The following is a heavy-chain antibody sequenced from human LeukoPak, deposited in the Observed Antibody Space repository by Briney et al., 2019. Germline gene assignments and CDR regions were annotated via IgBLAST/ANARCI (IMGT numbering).Heavy chain of an antibody. CDR3: SGGGGWIIDH. D-gene: IGHD6-19*01. J-gene: IGHJ4*02. Sequence: GSLRLSCAASGFTFSSYAMSWVRQAPGKGLEWVANIKQDGSVKYYVDSVKGRFTISRDNAKNSLYLQMNSLRAEDTAVYYCSGGGGWIIDHWGQGTLVTVSS. CDR2: IKQDGSVK. V-gene: IGHV3-7*01. CDR1: GFTFSSYA.